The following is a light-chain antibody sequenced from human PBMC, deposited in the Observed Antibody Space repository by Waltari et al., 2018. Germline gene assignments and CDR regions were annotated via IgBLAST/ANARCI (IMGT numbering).Light chain of an antibody. Sequence: DIQMTQSPSTLSASVGERVTITCRASQSIRSWLAWYQQKPGKAPKLLIYKASTLESGVPSRFSGSGSGTEFTLTISRLQPDDFATYYCQQYDSFRTFGQGTKVEVK. V-gene: IGKV1-5*03. CDR2: KAS. CDR1: QSIRSW. CDR3: QQYDSFRT. J-gene: IGKJ1*01.